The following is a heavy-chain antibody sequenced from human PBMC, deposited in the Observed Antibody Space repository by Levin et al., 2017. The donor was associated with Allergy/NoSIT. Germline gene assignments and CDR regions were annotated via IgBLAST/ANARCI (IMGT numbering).Heavy chain of an antibody. CDR1: GFTFSTYA. Sequence: PGGSLRLSCAASGFTFSTYAMSWVRQAPGKGLEWVSGVSGNGVNTYYADSVKGRFTISKDNSKNTLYLQMNSLRAEDTAVYYCSMTYPNCNSGRATTADYWGQGTLVTVSS. V-gene: IGHV3-23*01. CDR2: VSGNGVNT. CDR3: SMTYPNCNSGRATTADY. D-gene: IGHD1-7*01. J-gene: IGHJ4*02.